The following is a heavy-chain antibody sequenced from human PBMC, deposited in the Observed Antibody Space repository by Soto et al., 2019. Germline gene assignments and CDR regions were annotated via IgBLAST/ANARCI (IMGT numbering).Heavy chain of an antibody. CDR2: ISYDGSNK. CDR1: GFSFSSYG. D-gene: IGHD3-3*01. V-gene: IGHV3-30*18. Sequence: GRSLRLSCAASGFSFSSYGMNWVRQAPGKGLEWVAVISYDGSNKYYADSVKGRFTISRDNSKNTLYLQMDSLRAEDTAVYYCAKEDNDFRFGPWGQGTLVTVSS. J-gene: IGHJ5*02. CDR3: AKEDNDFRFGP.